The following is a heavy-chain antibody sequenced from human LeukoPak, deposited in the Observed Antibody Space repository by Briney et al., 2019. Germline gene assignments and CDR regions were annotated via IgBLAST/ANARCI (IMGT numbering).Heavy chain of an antibody. CDR2: ISAYNGYT. J-gene: IGHJ4*02. CDR1: GYSFTNYG. CDR3: ARDVAMLTPDFDY. D-gene: IGHD3-9*01. V-gene: IGHV1-18*01. Sequence: ASVKVSCKASGYSFTNYGISWVRQAPGQGLEWMGWISAYNGYTHFAQKFQGRVTMTTDTSTSTAYMELRSLRSDDTAVYYCARDVAMLTPDFDYWGQGTLVTVSS.